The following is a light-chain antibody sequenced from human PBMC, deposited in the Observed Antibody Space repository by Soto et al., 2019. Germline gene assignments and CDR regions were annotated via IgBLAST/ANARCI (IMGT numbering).Light chain of an antibody. Sequence: EIVMTQSPATLSVSPGEIATLYCRASQSVSSNLAWYQQKPGQAPRLLIYDASVRATGTPARFSGSGSGTDFTLTISSLEPEDFALYYCQQRSTWPTFGQGTRLEIK. CDR1: QSVSSN. CDR3: QQRSTWPT. CDR2: DAS. V-gene: IGKV3-11*01. J-gene: IGKJ5*01.